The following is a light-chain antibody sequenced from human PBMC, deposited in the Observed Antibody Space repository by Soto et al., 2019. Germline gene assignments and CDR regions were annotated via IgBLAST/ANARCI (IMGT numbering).Light chain of an antibody. V-gene: IGKV3D-11*02. CDR1: QSVNNF. J-gene: IGKJ3*01. Sequence: ETLLTQSPATVSLSPGERATLSCRASQSVNNFLAWYQQKPGQAPRLLIYDTSYRATGIPARFSGGGSGTDLSLTISSLEPEHSAVYFCQQRGNWQATFGPGT. CDR3: QQRGNWQAT. CDR2: DTS.